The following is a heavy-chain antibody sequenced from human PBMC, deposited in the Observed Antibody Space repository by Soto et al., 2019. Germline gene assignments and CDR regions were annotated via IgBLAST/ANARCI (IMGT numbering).Heavy chain of an antibody. D-gene: IGHD3-22*01. V-gene: IGHV4-39*01. J-gene: IGHJ6*02. CDR1: RLSIISSSSY. Sequence: SATLSLTCTLSRLSIISSSSYWASIGEPPGKGLEWIGSIYYSGSTYYNPSLKSRVTISVDTSKNQFSLKLSSVTAADTAVYYCARRLYYDSSGFEGGGMDVWGQGTTVT. CDR2: IYYSGST. CDR3: ARRLYYDSSGFEGGGMDV.